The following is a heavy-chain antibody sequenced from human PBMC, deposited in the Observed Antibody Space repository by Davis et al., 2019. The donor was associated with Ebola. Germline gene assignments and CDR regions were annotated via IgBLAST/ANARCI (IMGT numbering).Heavy chain of an antibody. CDR2: IYYSGST. J-gene: IGHJ5*02. CDR1: GGSISSGDYY. Sequence: LRLSCTVSGGSISSGDYYWSWIRQPPGKGLEWIGYIYYSGSTYYNPSIKSRVTISVDTSKNQFSLKLSSVTAADTAVYYCARSVVPAAIHGFDWFDPWGQGTLVTVSS. D-gene: IGHD2-2*02. CDR3: ARSVVPAAIHGFDWFDP. V-gene: IGHV4-30-4*01.